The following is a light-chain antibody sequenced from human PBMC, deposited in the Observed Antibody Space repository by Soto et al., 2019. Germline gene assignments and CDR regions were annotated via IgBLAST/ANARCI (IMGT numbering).Light chain of an antibody. CDR3: QQYSDSPPFT. CDR2: DAS. V-gene: IGKV3-20*01. J-gene: IGKJ5*01. CDR1: QTIINNY. Sequence: EIVLTQSPDTLSSTPGERVTLSCRASQTIINNYLAWYQQRPGQPPRLLIYDASNRATGIPDRFSGSASGTDFTLTISRLEPEDFTVYYCQQYSDSPPFTFGQGTRLDI.